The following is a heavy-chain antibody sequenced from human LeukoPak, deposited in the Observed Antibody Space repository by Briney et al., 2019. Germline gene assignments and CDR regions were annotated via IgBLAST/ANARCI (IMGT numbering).Heavy chain of an antibody. CDR1: GFTFSDYY. Sequence: PGGSLRLSCAASGFTFSDYYMSWIRQAPGKGLEGVSYISSSGSTIYYADSVKGRFTISRDNAKNSLYLQMNSLRAEDTAVYYCAREDEAVAGTGYNWFDPWGQGTLVTVSS. J-gene: IGHJ5*02. V-gene: IGHV3-11*04. CDR3: AREDEAVAGTGYNWFDP. D-gene: IGHD6-19*01. CDR2: ISSSGSTI.